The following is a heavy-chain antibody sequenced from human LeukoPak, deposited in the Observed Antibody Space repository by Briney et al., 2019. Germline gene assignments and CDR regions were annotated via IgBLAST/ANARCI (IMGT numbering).Heavy chain of an antibody. D-gene: IGHD3-3*01. CDR2: IYSGGST. J-gene: IGHJ6*03. CDR3: ARTITIFGVVIPMDV. CDR1: EFSVGSNY. Sequence: GGSPRLSCAASEFSVGSNYMTWVRQAPGKGLEWVSLIYSGGSTYYADSVKGRFTISRDNSKNTLYLQMNSLRAEDTAVYYCARTITIFGVVIPMDVWGKGTTVTVSS. V-gene: IGHV3-66*01.